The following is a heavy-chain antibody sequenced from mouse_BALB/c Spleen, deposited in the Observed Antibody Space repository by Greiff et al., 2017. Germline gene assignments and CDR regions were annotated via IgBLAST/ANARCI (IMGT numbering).Heavy chain of an antibody. J-gene: IGHJ1*01. CDR1: GYTFSSYW. D-gene: IGHD1-1*01. CDR3: ARGGTFYYGSSYWYFDV. CDR2: ILPGSGST. V-gene: IGHV1-9*01. Sequence: VQRVESGAELMKPGASVKISCKATGYTFSSYWIEWVKQRPGHGLEWIGEILPGSGSTNYNEKFKGKATFTADTSSNTAYMQLSSLTSEDSAVYYCARGGTFYYGSSYWYFDVWGAGTTVTVSS.